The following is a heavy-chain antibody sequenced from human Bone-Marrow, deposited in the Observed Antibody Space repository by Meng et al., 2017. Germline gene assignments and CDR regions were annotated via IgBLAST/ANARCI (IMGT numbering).Heavy chain of an antibody. D-gene: IGHD4-17*01. CDR3: ARALTYGDLTGRYYYYGRDV. CDR1: GFTFGDYA. V-gene: IGHV3-9*01. Sequence: SLKISCAASGFTFGDYAMHWVRQAPGKGLEWVAGIRWNSGSIGYADSVKGRFTISRDNAKNSLYLQMNCLRSEDTAVYDCARALTYGDLTGRYYYYGRDVWGQGTTVTVSS. J-gene: IGHJ6*02. CDR2: IRWNSGSI.